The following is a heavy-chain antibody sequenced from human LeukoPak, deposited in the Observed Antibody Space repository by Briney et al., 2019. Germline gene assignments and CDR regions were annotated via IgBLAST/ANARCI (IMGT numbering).Heavy chain of an antibody. J-gene: IGHJ4*02. D-gene: IGHD2-15*01. CDR1: GGSFSGYY. Sequence: SETLSLTCAVYGGSFSGYYWSWIRQPPGKELEWIGEINHSGSTNYNPSLKSRVTISVDTSKNQFSLKLSSVTAADTAVYYCARDTSNCSGGSCYPGYFDYWGQGTLVTVSS. V-gene: IGHV4-34*01. CDR3: ARDTSNCSGGSCYPGYFDY. CDR2: INHSGST.